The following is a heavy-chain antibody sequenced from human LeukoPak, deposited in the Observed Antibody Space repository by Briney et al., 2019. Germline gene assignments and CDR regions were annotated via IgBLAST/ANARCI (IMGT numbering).Heavy chain of an antibody. CDR2: INHSGST. J-gene: IGHJ4*02. CDR1: GGPFSGYY. D-gene: IGHD3-3*01. CDR3: ARAHRLRFQFFDY. Sequence: SETLSLTCAVYGGPFSGYYWSWLRQPPGKGLEWIGEINHSGSTNYNPSLTSRVTISVDTSKNQFSLNLSSVPAADPAVYSCARAHRLRFQFFDYWGQGTLVTVSS. V-gene: IGHV4-34*01.